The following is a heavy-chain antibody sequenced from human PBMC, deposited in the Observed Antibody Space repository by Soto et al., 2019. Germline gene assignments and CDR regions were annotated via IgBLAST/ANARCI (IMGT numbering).Heavy chain of an antibody. CDR1: GYTFSNYS. J-gene: IGHJ5*02. Sequence: ASVKVSCKTSGYTFSNYSITWVRQAPGQPLEWLSLYSDGTNYAQKFQGRVSMTTDTSTTTAYMELRSLRSDDTAVYYCARVVPGAEAWFDPWGQGTLVTVSS. D-gene: IGHD2-2*01. CDR3: ARVVPGAEAWFDP. V-gene: IGHV1-18*01. CDR2: LYSDGT.